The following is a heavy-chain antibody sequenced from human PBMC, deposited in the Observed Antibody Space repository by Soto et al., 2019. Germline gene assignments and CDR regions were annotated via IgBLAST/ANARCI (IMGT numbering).Heavy chain of an antibody. D-gene: IGHD3-10*01. CDR2: IYSGGSK. V-gene: IGHV3-66*01. Sequence: GGSLRLSCAASGFTVSSNXMSWVRQAPGKGLEWVSVIYSGGSKYYGDAVKGRFTISRDNSKNTLYLQMNSLRAEDTAVYYCASSGVHWLPHFDYWGQGTLVTVSS. CDR3: ASSGVHWLPHFDY. J-gene: IGHJ4*02. CDR1: GFTVSSNX.